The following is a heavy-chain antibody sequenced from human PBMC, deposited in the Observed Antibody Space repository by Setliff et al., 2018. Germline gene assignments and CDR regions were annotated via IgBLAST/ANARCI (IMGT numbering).Heavy chain of an antibody. J-gene: IGHJ4*02. V-gene: IGHV3-30*02. CDR3: AKELIEVLMTGLEF. CDR2: IRHDGNNK. D-gene: IGHD3-22*01. CDR1: GFSFSNHG. Sequence: GGSLRLSCAASGFSFSNHGMHWVRRAPGKGLEWVAFIRHDGNNKYYKDSVRGRFTISRDNSKNTVYLQMNSLRPEDTAVYFCAKELIEVLMTGLEFWGQGTMVTVSS.